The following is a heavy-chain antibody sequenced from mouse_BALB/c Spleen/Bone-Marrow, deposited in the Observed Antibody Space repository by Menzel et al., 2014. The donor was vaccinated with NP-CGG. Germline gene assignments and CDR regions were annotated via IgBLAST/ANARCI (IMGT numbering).Heavy chain of an antibody. CDR1: GYAFSRSW. CDR3: AGSTPLAY. D-gene: IGHD1-1*01. Sequence: VQGVESGAELVRPGSSVKISCKASGYAFSRSWMNWVKQRPGQGLEWIGQIYPGDDDTNYSGKFKGRATLTADKSSGTAYMQLSSLTSEDSAVYFCAGSTPLAYWGQGTLVTVSA. CDR2: IYPGDDDT. V-gene: IGHV1-80*01. J-gene: IGHJ3*01.